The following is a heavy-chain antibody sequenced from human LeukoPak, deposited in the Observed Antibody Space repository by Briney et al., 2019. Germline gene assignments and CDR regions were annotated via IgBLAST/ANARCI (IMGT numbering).Heavy chain of an antibody. CDR2: INHSGST. CDR1: GGSFSGYY. V-gene: IGHV4-34*01. Sequence: PSETLSLTCAVYGGSFSGYYWSWTRQPPGKGLEWIGEINHSGSTNYNPSLKSRVTISVDTSKNQFSLKLSSVTAADTAVYYCARVEDDAFDIWGQGTMVTVSS. J-gene: IGHJ3*02. CDR3: ARVEDDAFDI.